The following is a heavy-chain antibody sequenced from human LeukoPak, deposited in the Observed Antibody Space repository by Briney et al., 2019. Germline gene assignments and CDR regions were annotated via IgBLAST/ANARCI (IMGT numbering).Heavy chain of an antibody. CDR2: GGST. D-gene: IGHD6-19*01. CDR3: ARGYSLYSSGRYFAFDI. Sequence: SETLSLTCTVSGGSISSYYWNWSRQPPGKGLEWIGYGGSTNYNPSLKSRVTISVDTSKNQFSLKLSSVTAADTAVYYCARGYSLYSSGRYFAFDIWGQGTMVTVSS. V-gene: IGHV4-59*01. J-gene: IGHJ3*02. CDR1: GGSISSYY.